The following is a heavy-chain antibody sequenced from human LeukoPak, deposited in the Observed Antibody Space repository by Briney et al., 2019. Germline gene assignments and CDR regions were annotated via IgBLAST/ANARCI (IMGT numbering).Heavy chain of an antibody. J-gene: IGHJ4*02. Sequence: GGSLRLSCAASGFTFSNAWMSWVRQAPGKGLEWVANIKQDGSEKYYVDSVKGRFTISRDNAKNSLYLQMNSLRAEDTAVYYCARATYSSSFADYWGQGTLVTVSS. V-gene: IGHV3-7*01. D-gene: IGHD6-6*01. CDR1: GFTFSNAW. CDR2: IKQDGSEK. CDR3: ARATYSSSFADY.